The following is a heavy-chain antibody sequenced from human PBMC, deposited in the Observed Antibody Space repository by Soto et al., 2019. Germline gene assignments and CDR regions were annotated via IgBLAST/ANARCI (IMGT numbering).Heavy chain of an antibody. CDR1: GFTFSSYS. CDR2: ISSSSSYI. V-gene: IGHV3-21*01. J-gene: IGHJ6*02. CDR3: ARDSLYVDYGHGGYYGMDV. Sequence: EVQLVESGGGLVKPGGSLRLSCAASGFTFSSYSMNWVRQAPGKGLEWVSSISSSSSYIYYADSVKGRFTISRDNAKNSLYLQMNSLRAEDTAVYYCARDSLYVDYGHGGYYGMDVWGQGTTVTVSS. D-gene: IGHD4-17*01.